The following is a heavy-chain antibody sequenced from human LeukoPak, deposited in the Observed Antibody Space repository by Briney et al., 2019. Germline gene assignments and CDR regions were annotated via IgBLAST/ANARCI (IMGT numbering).Heavy chain of an antibody. J-gene: IGHJ3*02. V-gene: IGHV1-69*05. D-gene: IGHD2-15*01. CDR1: GCTFTSYA. Sequence: ASVKVSCKASGCTFTSYAISLVRQAPGQGLEWMGGIIPIIGTANYAQKFQGRVTITTDESTSTAYMELSSLRSEDTAVYYCARDRGDCSDGSCYWDYDAFDIWGQGTMVTVSS. CDR3: ARDRGDCSDGSCYWDYDAFDI. CDR2: IIPIIGTA.